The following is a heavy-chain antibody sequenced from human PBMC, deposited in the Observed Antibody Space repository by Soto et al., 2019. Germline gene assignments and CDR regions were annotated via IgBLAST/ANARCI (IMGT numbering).Heavy chain of an antibody. V-gene: IGHV1-69*01. J-gene: IGHJ4*02. CDR2: IIPIFGST. CDR1: GGTFSSYA. CDR3: ATNNRASYHFDF. Sequence: QVQLVQSGAEVKKPGSSVKVSCKAFGGTFSSYAISWVRQAPGQGLEWMGGIIPIFGSTNYAPKFQGRVAITAYERARTAYMDLSSLKSEDTALYYCATNNRASYHFDFWGQGTLVTVSS. D-gene: IGHD3-16*02.